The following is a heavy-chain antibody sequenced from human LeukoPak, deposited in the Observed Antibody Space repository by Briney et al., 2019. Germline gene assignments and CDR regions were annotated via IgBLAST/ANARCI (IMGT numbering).Heavy chain of an antibody. CDR3: ARHGGYSGYDYRFDY. CDR1: GGSISSYY. D-gene: IGHD5-12*01. Sequence: SETLSLTCTVSGGSISSYYWSWIRQPPGKGLEWIGYIYYSGSASYNPSLKSRVTISVDTSKNQFSLKLSSVTAADTAVYYCARHGGYSGYDYRFDYWGQGTLVTVSS. J-gene: IGHJ4*02. V-gene: IGHV4-59*08. CDR2: IYYSGSA.